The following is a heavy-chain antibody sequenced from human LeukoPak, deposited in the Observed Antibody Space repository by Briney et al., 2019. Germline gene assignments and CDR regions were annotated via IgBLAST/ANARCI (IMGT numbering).Heavy chain of an antibody. CDR1: AGSFSDYY. D-gene: IGHD2-21*01. V-gene: IGHV4-34*01. J-gene: IGHJ4*02. CDR3: ARSRSRPLLPPLPKSQYYFDF. CDR2: TNQIGST. Sequence: PSETLSLTCAVYAGSFSDYYWSWIRQPPGKGLQWIGETNQIGSTNYSPSLKSRVTISVDTSKNQFSLKLRSVTAADTATYYCARSRSRPLLPPLPKSQYYFDFWGQGTLVTVSS.